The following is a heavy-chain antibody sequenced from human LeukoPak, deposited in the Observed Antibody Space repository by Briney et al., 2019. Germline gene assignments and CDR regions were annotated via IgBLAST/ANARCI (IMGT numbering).Heavy chain of an antibody. V-gene: IGHV5-10-1*01. D-gene: IGHD6-13*01. Sequence: GESLNISCQGSGYSFTSYWISWVRQMPGKGLEWMGRNDPSDAYTNYSPSFRGHVTISSDKYIKAAYLQWSSLKASDTAMYYCARHEGYSSSAEVYWGQGTLVTVSS. CDR1: GYSFTSYW. CDR3: ARHEGYSSSAEVY. CDR2: NDPSDAYT. J-gene: IGHJ4*02.